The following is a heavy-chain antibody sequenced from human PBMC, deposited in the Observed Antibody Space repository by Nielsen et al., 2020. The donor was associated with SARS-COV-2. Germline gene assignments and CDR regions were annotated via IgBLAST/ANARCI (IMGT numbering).Heavy chain of an antibody. Sequence: ASVKVSCKASGYTFSNYGITWVRQAPGQGLEWMGWISAYNGNTNFAQKFQGRVTMTRDTSISTAYMELSRLRSDDTAVYYCARVGNHSSPYYFDYWGQGTLVTVSS. D-gene: IGHD2/OR15-2a*01. CDR1: GYTFSNYG. CDR3: ARVGNHSSPYYFDY. J-gene: IGHJ4*02. V-gene: IGHV1-18*01. CDR2: ISAYNGNT.